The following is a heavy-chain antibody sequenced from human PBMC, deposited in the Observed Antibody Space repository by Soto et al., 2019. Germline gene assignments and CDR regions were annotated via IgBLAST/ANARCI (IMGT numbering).Heavy chain of an antibody. Sequence: QVQLVESGGGVVQPGGSLRLSCAASGFTFSTYGMHWVRQAPGKGLEWVAVISYDGSNKYYADSVKGRFTISRDNSKNSLYLQMNSLTTEDTAVYDCARDGVWFGAHPIEYWGQGTLVTVSS. J-gene: IGHJ4*02. CDR3: ARDGVWFGAHPIEY. D-gene: IGHD3-10*01. V-gene: IGHV3-30*03. CDR1: GFTFSTYG. CDR2: ISYDGSNK.